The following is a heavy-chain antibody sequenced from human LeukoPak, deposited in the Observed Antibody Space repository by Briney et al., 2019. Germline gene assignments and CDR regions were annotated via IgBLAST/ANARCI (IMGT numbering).Heavy chain of an antibody. CDR2: IYHSGST. Sequence: SGTLSLTCAVSGGSISSSNWWSWVRQPPGKGLEWIGEIYHSGSTYYNPSLKSRVTISVDTSKNQFSLKLRFVTAADTAVYYCATVSYCSSTSCYRFDPWGQGTLVTVSS. D-gene: IGHD2-2*02. V-gene: IGHV4-4*02. CDR1: GGSISSSNW. J-gene: IGHJ5*02. CDR3: ATVSYCSSTSCYRFDP.